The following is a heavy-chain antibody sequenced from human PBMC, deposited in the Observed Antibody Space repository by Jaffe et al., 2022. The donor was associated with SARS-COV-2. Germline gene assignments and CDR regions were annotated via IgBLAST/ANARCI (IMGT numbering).Heavy chain of an antibody. V-gene: IGHV4-61*02. CDR3: AREGPHLIFGVVITGYYFDY. CDR1: GGSISSGSYY. CDR2: IYTSGST. Sequence: QVQLQESGPGLVKPSQTLSLTCTVSGGSISSGSYYWSWIRQPAGKGLEWIGRIYTSGSTNYNPSLKSRVTISVDTSKNQFSLKLSSVTAADTAVYYCAREGPHLIFGVVITGYYFDYWGQGTLVTVSS. J-gene: IGHJ4*02. D-gene: IGHD3-3*01.